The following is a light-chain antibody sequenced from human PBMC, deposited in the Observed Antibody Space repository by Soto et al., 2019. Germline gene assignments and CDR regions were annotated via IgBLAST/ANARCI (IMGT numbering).Light chain of an antibody. J-gene: IGLJ1*01. V-gene: IGLV1-40*01. CDR2: GDS. Sequence: QSVLTQPPSVSGAPGQRVTISCTGSSSNIGAGSDVHWYQQLPGTAPKLLIYGDSSRPSGVPDRFSVSKSGTSASLAITGLQADDEADYYCQSYDSSLSAPYVFGTGTQLTVL. CDR3: QSYDSSLSAPYV. CDR1: SSNIGAGSD.